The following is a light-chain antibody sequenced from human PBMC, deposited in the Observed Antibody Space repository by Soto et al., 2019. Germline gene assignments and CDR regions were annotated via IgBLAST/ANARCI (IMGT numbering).Light chain of an antibody. J-gene: IGKJ4*01. V-gene: IGKV3-11*01. Sequence: EIVLTQYPGTRSVSPGERATLSCRASQSVSSYLAWYQQKPGQAPRLLIYDASNRATGIPARFSGIVSGTDVTITISSLEKEDGAVYDRQQRSNWTLTFGGGTKVDIK. CDR3: QQRSNWTLT. CDR2: DAS. CDR1: QSVSSY.